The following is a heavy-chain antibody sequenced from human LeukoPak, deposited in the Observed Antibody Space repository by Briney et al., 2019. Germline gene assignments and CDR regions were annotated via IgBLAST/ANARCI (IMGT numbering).Heavy chain of an antibody. CDR2: IDPNSGGT. Sequence: GASVKVSCKASGYTFTGYYMHWVRQAPGQGLEWMGWIDPNSGGTNYAQKFQGRVTMTRDTSTSTAYMELRSLRSDDTAVYYCARAYYYDSSGSNDYWGQGTLVTVSS. J-gene: IGHJ4*02. V-gene: IGHV1-2*02. CDR1: GYTFTGYY. CDR3: ARAYYYDSSGSNDY. D-gene: IGHD3-22*01.